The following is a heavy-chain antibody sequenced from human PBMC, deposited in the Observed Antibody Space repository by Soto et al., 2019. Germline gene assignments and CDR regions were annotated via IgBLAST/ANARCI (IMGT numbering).Heavy chain of an antibody. CDR1: GYSFTSYW. J-gene: IGHJ4*02. CDR2: IYPGDSDT. D-gene: IGHD3-22*01. Sequence: PGESLKISCKGSGYSFTSYWIGWVRQMPGKGLEWMGIIYPGDSDTRYSPSFQGQVTISADKSISTAYLQWSSLKASDTAMYYCARQPRSDYYDSSGNFDYWGQGTLVTVSS. CDR3: ARQPRSDYYDSSGNFDY. V-gene: IGHV5-51*01.